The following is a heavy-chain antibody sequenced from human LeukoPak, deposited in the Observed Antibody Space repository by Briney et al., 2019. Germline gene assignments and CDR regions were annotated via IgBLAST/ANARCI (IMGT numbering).Heavy chain of an antibody. CDR1: GFTFSNFA. CDR3: GEGH. J-gene: IGHJ4*02. CDR2: ISGSGDKT. Sequence: GGSLRLSCAASGFTFSNFAMIWVRQAPGKGLEWVSAISGSGDKTHYADSVKGRFTISRDDSKSVLYMQLNNLRLEDTAVYYCGEGHWGRGTLVTVSS. V-gene: IGHV3-23*01.